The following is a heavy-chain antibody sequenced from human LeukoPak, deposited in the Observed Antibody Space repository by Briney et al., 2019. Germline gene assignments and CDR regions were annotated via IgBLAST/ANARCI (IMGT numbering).Heavy chain of an antibody. CDR1: GYTFTGYY. D-gene: IGHD2-2*01. V-gene: IGHV1-2*02. Sequence: ASVKVSCKASGYTFTGYYMHWVRQAPGQGLEWMGWINPNSGGTNYAQKFQGRVTMTRDTSINTAYMELSRLRSDDTAVYYCAVYCSSTSCADYWGQGTLVTVSS. CDR3: AVYCSSTSCADY. CDR2: INPNSGGT. J-gene: IGHJ4*02.